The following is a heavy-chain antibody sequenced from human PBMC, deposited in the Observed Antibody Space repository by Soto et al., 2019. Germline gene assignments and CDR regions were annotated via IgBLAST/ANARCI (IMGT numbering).Heavy chain of an antibody. CDR1: GGSFSGYY. V-gene: IGHV4-34*01. D-gene: IGHD3-3*01. CDR2: INHSGST. J-gene: IGHJ6*03. Sequence: PSETLSLTCAVYGGSFSGYYWSWIRQPPGKGLEWIGEINHSGSTNYNPSLKSRVTISVDTSKNQFSLKLSSVTAADTAVYYCARRYYDYWSGYYPCYYMDVWGKGTTVTVSS. CDR3: ARRYYDYWSGYYPCYYMDV.